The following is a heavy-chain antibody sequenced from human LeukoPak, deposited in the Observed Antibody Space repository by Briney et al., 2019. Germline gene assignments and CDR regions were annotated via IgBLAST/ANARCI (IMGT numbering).Heavy chain of an antibody. CDR2: IYYTGST. Sequence: SETLSLTCTVSGDSIGSHYWSWIRQAPGKGLEYVGYIYYTGSTNYNPSLKSRVTISVDTSKNQFSLKLSSVTAADTAVYYCARGDGDYGWFDPWGQGTLVTVSS. CDR1: GDSIGSHY. D-gene: IGHD4-17*01. CDR3: ARGDGDYGWFDP. V-gene: IGHV4-59*11. J-gene: IGHJ5*02.